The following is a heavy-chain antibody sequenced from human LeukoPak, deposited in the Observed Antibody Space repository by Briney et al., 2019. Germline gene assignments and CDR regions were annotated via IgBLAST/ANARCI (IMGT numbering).Heavy chain of an antibody. J-gene: IGHJ4*02. CDR1: GFTFSNYA. CDR2: ISSSGSTL. D-gene: IGHD4-17*01. V-gene: IGHV3-11*04. Sequence: GGSLRLSCAASGFTFSNYAMSWVRQAPGKGLEWVSYISSSGSTLYYADSVKGRFTISRDNAKNSLYLQTNSLRAEDTAVYYCARDHRGDRYWGQGTLVTVSS. CDR3: ARDHRGDRY.